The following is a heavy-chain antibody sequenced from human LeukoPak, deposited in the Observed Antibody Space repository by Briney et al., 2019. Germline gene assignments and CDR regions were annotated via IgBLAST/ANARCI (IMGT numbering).Heavy chain of an antibody. CDR2: IHYTGTT. Sequence: SETLSLTCTVSGGSINGYWSWIRQPPGKGLEWIAYIHYTGTTNLNPSLESRVTMSADTSNNRVSLTLNSVTAADTAVYYCARHSTDSVGGGWLDPWGQGTLVTVSS. CDR3: ARHSTDSVGGGWLDP. D-gene: IGHD2-15*01. CDR1: GGSINGY. V-gene: IGHV4-59*08. J-gene: IGHJ5*02.